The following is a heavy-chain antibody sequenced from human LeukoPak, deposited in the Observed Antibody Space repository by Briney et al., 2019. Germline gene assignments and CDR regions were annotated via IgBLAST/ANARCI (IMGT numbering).Heavy chain of an antibody. V-gene: IGHV3-30*03. D-gene: IGHD1-26*01. CDR2: ISYDGSNK. CDR3: ARGRTDSGSYYLGY. Sequence: PGGSLRLSCAASGFTFSSYGMHWVRQAPGKGLEWVAVISYDGSNKYYADSVKGRFTISRDNSKNTLYLQMNSLRAEDTAVYYCARGRTDSGSYYLGYWGQGTLVTVSS. J-gene: IGHJ4*02. CDR1: GFTFSSYG.